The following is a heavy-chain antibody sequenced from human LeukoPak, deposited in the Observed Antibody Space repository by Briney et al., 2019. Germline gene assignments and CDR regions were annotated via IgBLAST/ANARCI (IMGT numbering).Heavy chain of an antibody. CDR3: ARSPRYQLLLPFDY. V-gene: IGHV4-4*07. J-gene: IGHJ4*02. D-gene: IGHD2-2*01. CDR1: GGSISSYY. CDR2: IYTSGST. Sequence: SETPSLTCTVSGGSISSYYWSWIRQPAGKGLEWIGRIYTSGSTNYNPSLKSRVTMSVDTSKNQFSLKLSSVTAADTAVYYCARSPRYQLLLPFDYWGQGTLVTVSS.